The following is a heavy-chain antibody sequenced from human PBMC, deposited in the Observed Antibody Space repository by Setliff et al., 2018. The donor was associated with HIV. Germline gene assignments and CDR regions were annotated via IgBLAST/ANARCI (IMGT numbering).Heavy chain of an antibody. Sequence: PSETLSLTCTVSGDFFSSDYYWGWIRQSPGKGLEWIGSFYETGYTYYNPSLKSRVTMTSNTFIGTAYMELSSLTSEDTAIYYCAKRLAGSNTWYHFDTWGQGTLVTVSS. CDR2: FYETGYT. V-gene: IGHV4-38-2*02. CDR3: AKRLAGSNTWYHFDT. D-gene: IGHD6-13*01. CDR1: GDFFSSDYY. J-gene: IGHJ4*02.